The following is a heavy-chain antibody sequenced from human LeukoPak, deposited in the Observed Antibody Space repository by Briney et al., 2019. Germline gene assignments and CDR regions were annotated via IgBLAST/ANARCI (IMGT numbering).Heavy chain of an antibody. CDR1: GFTFSSYE. CDR2: IYSGGST. D-gene: IGHD6-13*01. J-gene: IGHJ4*02. V-gene: IGHV3-66*01. Sequence: GGSLRLSCAASGFTFSSYEMNWVRQAPGKGLEWVSVIYSGGSTYYADSVKGRFTISRDNSKNTLYLQMNSLRAEDTAVYYCAGDTGYSSSWYYFDYWGQGTLVTVSS. CDR3: AGDTGYSSSWYYFDY.